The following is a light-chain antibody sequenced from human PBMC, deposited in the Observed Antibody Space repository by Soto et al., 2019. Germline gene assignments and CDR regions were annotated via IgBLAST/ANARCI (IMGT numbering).Light chain of an antibody. CDR2: DVS. J-gene: IGLJ1*01. CDR3: CSYAGSYTLGV. Sequence: QSVLTQPRSVSGSPGQSVAISCTGTSSDVGIYNYVSWYQQHPGKAPKLMIYDVSKRPPGVPDRFSGSKSGNTASLTISGLQAEDEADYYCCSYAGSYTLGVFGTGTKVTVL. CDR1: SSDVGIYNY. V-gene: IGLV2-11*01.